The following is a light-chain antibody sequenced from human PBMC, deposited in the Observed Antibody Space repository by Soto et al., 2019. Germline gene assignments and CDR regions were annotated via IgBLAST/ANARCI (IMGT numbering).Light chain of an antibody. Sequence: EIVLTQSPGTLSLSPGERATLSCRASQSVSSSYLAWYQQQPGQAPRLLIYGASSRATGIPDRFSGSGSGTDFTLPISRLEPEDFAVYYCQQYGSSPGITFGQGTRLEIK. V-gene: IGKV3-20*01. CDR3: QQYGSSPGIT. CDR2: GAS. J-gene: IGKJ5*01. CDR1: QSVSSSY.